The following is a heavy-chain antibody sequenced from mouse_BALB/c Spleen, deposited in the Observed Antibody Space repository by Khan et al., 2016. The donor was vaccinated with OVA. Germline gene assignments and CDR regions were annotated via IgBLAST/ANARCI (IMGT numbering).Heavy chain of an antibody. D-gene: IGHD1-1*01. CDR1: GYIFTSYY. J-gene: IGHJ3*01. V-gene: IGHV1S81*02. Sequence: QVQLQQSGAELVKPGASVKLSCKASGYIFTSYYIYWVKQRPGQGLEWIGEINPSDGGTNFIEKFKSRATLTVDRSSSTTYLQHSSLTSEDSAVYYCTRGGCSSFAYGGQGTLVTVSA. CDR3: TRGGCSSFAY. CDR2: INPSDGGT.